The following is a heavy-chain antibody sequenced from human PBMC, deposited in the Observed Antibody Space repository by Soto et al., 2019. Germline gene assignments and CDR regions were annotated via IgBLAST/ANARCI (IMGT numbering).Heavy chain of an antibody. CDR2: ISSSSSYI. J-gene: IGHJ3*02. CDR1: GFTFSSYS. V-gene: IGHV3-21*01. CDR3: ARDKNYYDSSGYTHYAFDI. D-gene: IGHD3-22*01. Sequence: GGSLRLSCAASGFTFSSYSMNWVRQAPGKGLEWVSSISSSSSYIYYADSVKGRFTISRDNAKNSLYLQMNSLRAEDTAVYYWARDKNYYDSSGYTHYAFDIWGQWTMVTVSS.